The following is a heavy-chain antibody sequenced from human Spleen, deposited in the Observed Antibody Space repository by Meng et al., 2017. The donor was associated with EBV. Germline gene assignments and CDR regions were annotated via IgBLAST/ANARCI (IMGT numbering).Heavy chain of an antibody. CDR1: GGPFRNYV. CDR2: FLPTLGAP. CDR3: ASESGRGYTPDY. Sequence: QVLVVQTAAEVTKPGSLVKVSGKTSGGPFRNYVISWVRQGPGQGLEWLGGFLPTLGAPNYAQKFHGRVSITADESTSTHYMDLSSLRSEDTAVYYCASESGRGYTPDYWGQGTLVTVSS. J-gene: IGHJ4*02. V-gene: IGHV1-69*01. D-gene: IGHD3-10*01.